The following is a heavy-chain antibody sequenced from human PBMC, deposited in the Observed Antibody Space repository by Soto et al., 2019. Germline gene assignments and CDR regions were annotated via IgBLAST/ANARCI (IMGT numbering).Heavy chain of an antibody. CDR1: GYPFTSYA. CDR2: INAGNGNT. J-gene: IGHJ6*02. V-gene: IGHV1-3*01. Sequence: GSVKVYFKSSGYPFTSYAMHLVRQAPGQRLEWMGWINAGNGNTKYSQKFQVRVTITRDTSASTAYMELSSLRSEDTAVYYCAREGAYYYGMDVWGQGTTVTVSS. CDR3: AREGAYYYGMDV.